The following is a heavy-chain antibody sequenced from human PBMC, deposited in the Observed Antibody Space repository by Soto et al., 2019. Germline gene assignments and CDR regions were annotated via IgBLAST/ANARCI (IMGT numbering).Heavy chain of an antibody. CDR1: GGSISSSSYY. CDR3: ARGGFEGYSYGYFDY. CDR2: IYYSGST. Sequence: SETLSLTCTVSGGSISSSSYYWGWIRQPPGKGLEWIGSIYYSGSTYYNPSLKSRVTISVDTSKNQFSLKLSSVTAADTAVYYCARGGFEGYSYGYFDYWGQGTLVTVSS. J-gene: IGHJ4*02. V-gene: IGHV4-39*07. D-gene: IGHD5-18*01.